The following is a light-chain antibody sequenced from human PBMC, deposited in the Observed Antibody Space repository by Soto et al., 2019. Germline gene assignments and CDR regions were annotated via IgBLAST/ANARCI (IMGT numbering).Light chain of an antibody. CDR3: QQYNDWWT. J-gene: IGKJ1*01. Sequence: EIVMTQSPATLSVSPGERATLSCRASQSVRSSLAWYQQKPGQAPRLLIYGASTRATGFPARFSGSGSGTEITLTISSLQSEDCAVYYCQQYNDWWTFGQGTKVDIK. CDR1: QSVRSS. V-gene: IGKV3-15*01. CDR2: GAS.